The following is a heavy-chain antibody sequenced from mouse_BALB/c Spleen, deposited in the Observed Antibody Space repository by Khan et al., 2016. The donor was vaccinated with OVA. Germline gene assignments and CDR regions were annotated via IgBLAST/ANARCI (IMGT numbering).Heavy chain of an antibody. Sequence: IQLVQSGPEVVKPGASVKISCKASGYTFTDHNMDWVKQRHGKSLEWIGYFYPNSGGSGYNQKFKTKATLTVDISSSTAYMDLRSLTSEDSAVYSCVRSGYGSFAFWGQGTLVTVSA. J-gene: IGHJ3*01. D-gene: IGHD1-2*01. V-gene: IGHV1S29*02. CDR3: VRSGYGSFAF. CDR1: GYTFTDHN. CDR2: FYPNSGGS.